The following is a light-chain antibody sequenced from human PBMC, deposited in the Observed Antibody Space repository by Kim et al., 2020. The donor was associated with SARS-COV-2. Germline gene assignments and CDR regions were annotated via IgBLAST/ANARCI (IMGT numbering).Light chain of an antibody. J-gene: IGLJ1*01. V-gene: IGLV3-1*01. CDR2: QYN. CDR1: KLGDKY. CDR3: QAWDSSTHNYV. Sequence: SYELTQPPSVSASPGQTASITCSGYKLGDKYVSWYQQKPGQSPVVVIYQYNQRPSGIPERFSGSNSGNTATLTISGTQAMDEADYYCQAWDSSTHNYV.